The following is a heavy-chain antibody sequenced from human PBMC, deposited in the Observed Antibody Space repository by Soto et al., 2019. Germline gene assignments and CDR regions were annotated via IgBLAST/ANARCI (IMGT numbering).Heavy chain of an antibody. CDR3: ARMRLARLDH. J-gene: IGHJ4*02. CDR2: INPASQLT. CDR1: GVSFNSYG. D-gene: IGHD2-21*01. V-gene: IGHV1-69*09. Sequence: QVQLLQSGTEVKRPGSSVKVSCKTSGVSFNSYGFASVRQAPGRGLEWVGKINPASQLTTYAQSLQGRVTITADTSTRTAYMELSGRTSEDTAVYFCARMRLARLDHWGQGTLVTVS.